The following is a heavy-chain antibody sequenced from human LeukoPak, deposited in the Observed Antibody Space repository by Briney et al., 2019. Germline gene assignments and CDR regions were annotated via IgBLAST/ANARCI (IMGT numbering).Heavy chain of an antibody. CDR3: ARDPITGAADNWFDP. J-gene: IGHJ5*02. CDR1: GGTFSSYT. V-gene: IGHV1-69*04. CDR2: IIPILGIA. D-gene: IGHD6-19*01. Sequence: ASVKVSCKXSGGTFSSYTISWVRQAPGQGLEWMGRIIPILGIANYAQKFQGRVTITADKSTSTAYMELSSLRSEDTAVYYCARDPITGAADNWFDPWGQGTLVTVSS.